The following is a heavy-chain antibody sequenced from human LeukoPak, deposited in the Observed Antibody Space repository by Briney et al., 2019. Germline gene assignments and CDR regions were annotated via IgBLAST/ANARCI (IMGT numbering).Heavy chain of an antibody. CDR3: ARGHWNDVWDYFDY. D-gene: IGHD1-1*01. CDR1: GYTFTGYY. V-gene: IGHV1-18*04. Sequence: ASVKVSCKASGYTFTGYYMHWVRQAPGQGLEWMGWISAYNGNTNYAQKLQGRVTMTTDTSTSTAYMELRSLRSDDTAVYYCARGHWNDVWDYFDYWGQGTLVTVSS. J-gene: IGHJ4*02. CDR2: ISAYNGNT.